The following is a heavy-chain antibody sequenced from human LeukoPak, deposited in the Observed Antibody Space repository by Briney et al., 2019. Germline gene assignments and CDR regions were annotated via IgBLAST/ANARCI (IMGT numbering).Heavy chain of an antibody. CDR2: IYYSGST. J-gene: IGHJ3*02. D-gene: IGHD3-10*01. V-gene: IGHV4-39*01. Sequence: PSETLSLTCTVSGGSISSSSYYWGWIRQPPGKGLEWIGSIYYSGSTYYNPSLKSRVTISVDTSKNQFSLKLNSVTAADTAVYYCATTGKHYYGSGSYFRTYAFDIWGQGTMVTVSS. CDR3: ATTGKHYYGSGSYFRTYAFDI. CDR1: GGSISSSSYY.